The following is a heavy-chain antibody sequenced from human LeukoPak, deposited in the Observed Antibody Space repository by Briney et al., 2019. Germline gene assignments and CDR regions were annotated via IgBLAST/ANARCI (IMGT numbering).Heavy chain of an antibody. V-gene: IGHV1-69*05. Sequence: SVKVSCKASGGTFSSYAISWVRQAPGQGLEWMGGIIPIFGTANYAQKFQGRVTMTTDTSTSTAYMELRSLRSDDTAVYYCARDLGLVDYMDVWGKGTTVTISS. J-gene: IGHJ6*03. D-gene: IGHD3-16*01. CDR3: ARDLGLVDYMDV. CDR2: IIPIFGTA. CDR1: GGTFSSYA.